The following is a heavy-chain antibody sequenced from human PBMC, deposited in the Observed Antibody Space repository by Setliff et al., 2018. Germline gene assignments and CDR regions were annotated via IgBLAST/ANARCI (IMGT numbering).Heavy chain of an antibody. J-gene: IGHJ5*02. Sequence: GGSLRLSCAASGFTFSDYNMHWVRQSPGKGLEWVSSISDSSTYMHYVDSLKGRFTISRDNSKSSLYLQMNSRRAEDTAVYYCARELIRGAPNWFDPWGQGTLVTVSS. CDR1: GFTFSDYN. CDR3: ARELIRGAPNWFDP. CDR2: ISDSSTYM. V-gene: IGHV3-21*01. D-gene: IGHD3-10*01.